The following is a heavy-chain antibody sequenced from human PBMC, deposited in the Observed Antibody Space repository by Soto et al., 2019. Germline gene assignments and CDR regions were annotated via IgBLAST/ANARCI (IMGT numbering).Heavy chain of an antibody. D-gene: IGHD2-21*01. Sequence: SVKVSCKASGGGNLRDYRTTWVRRAPGQGLEWMGGIIPKLGSANYAQSFQGRVTVTADESTNTVYMELRSLRSDDTAVYYCGRGRDGYMFSEVYWGQGTQVTVSS. CDR2: IIPKLGSA. J-gene: IGHJ4*02. CDR3: GRGRDGYMFSEVY. V-gene: IGHV1-69*13. CDR1: GGGNLRDYR.